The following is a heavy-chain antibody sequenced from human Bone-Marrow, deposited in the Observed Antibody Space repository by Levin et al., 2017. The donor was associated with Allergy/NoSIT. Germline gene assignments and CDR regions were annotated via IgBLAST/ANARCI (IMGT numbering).Heavy chain of an antibody. D-gene: IGHD6-19*01. V-gene: IGHV3-30*18. J-gene: IGHJ6*03. CDR3: AKDSRQWPAGYMDV. CDR2: ISYDGSNK. CDR1: GFTFSSYG. Sequence: LSLTCAASGFTFSSYGMHWVRQAPGKGLEWVAVISYDGSNKYYADSVKGRFTISRDNSKNTLYLQMNSLRAEDTAVYYCAKDSRQWPAGYMDVWGKGTTVTVSS.